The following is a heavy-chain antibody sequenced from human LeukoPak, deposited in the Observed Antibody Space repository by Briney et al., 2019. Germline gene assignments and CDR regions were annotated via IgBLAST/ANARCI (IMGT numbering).Heavy chain of an antibody. V-gene: IGHV1-24*01. D-gene: IGHD2-2*01. CDR3: ARAVPAARHQYYYYYYMDV. Sequence: ASVKVSCKVSGYTLTKLSMHGVGKAPGKGLEGMGGFDPEDGETIYAQKFQGRVTMTEDTSTDTAYMELSSLRSEDTAVYYCARAVPAARHQYYYYYYMDVWGKGTTVTVSS. CDR2: FDPEDGET. J-gene: IGHJ6*03. CDR1: GYTLTKLS.